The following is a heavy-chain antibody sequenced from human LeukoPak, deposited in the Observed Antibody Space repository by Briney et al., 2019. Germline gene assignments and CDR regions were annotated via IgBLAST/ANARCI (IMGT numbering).Heavy chain of an antibody. V-gene: IGHV1-2*02. Sequence: GASVKVSCKASGYTFTGYYMHWVRQAPGQGLEWMGCINPNSGGTNYAQKFQGRVTMTRDTSISTAYMELSRLRSDDTAVYYCASLKYYDSSGYRRRSDAFDIWGQGTMVTVSS. CDR3: ASLKYYDSSGYRRRSDAFDI. D-gene: IGHD3-22*01. J-gene: IGHJ3*02. CDR1: GYTFTGYY. CDR2: INPNSGGT.